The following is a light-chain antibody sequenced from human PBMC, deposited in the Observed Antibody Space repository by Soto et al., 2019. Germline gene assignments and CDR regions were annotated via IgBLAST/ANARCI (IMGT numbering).Light chain of an antibody. CDR3: QQYGGSPPVFT. V-gene: IGKV3-20*01. J-gene: IGKJ3*01. CDR1: QRVRSNY. Sequence: EIVLTQSPGTLSLSPGERATLSCRASQRVRSNYLAWYQQKPGQTPRLVMYGTSNRATGIPDRFSGSGSGTEFILTISRVEPEDFAVYFCQQYGGSPPVFTFGPGTKVEIK. CDR2: GTS.